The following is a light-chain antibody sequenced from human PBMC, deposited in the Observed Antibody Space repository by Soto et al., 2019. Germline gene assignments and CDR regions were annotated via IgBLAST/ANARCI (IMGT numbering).Light chain of an antibody. V-gene: IGKV3-20*01. Sequence: EFVLTQSPGTLSLSPGERATLSCRASQTVRNNYLAWYQQKPGQAPRLLIYDASSRATGIPDRFSGSGSGTEFTLTISSLQPDDFATYYCQQYMSYSFGQGTKVDIK. J-gene: IGKJ1*01. CDR2: DAS. CDR3: QQYMSYS. CDR1: QTVRNNY.